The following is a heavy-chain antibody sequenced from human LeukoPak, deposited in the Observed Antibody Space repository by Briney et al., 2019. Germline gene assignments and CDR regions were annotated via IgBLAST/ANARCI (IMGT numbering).Heavy chain of an antibody. D-gene: IGHD3-3*01. J-gene: IGHJ5*02. V-gene: IGHV4-4*07. CDR1: GGSISSDY. CDR3: ARGVRRGITIFGVVGGWFDP. CDR2: IYTNEST. Sequence: SETLSLTCTVSGGSISSDYWSWIRQPAGKGLEWIGRIYTNESTNYNPSLMSRVTMSVDTSKNQLSLKMISVTDADTAVYYCARGVRRGITIFGVVGGWFDPWGQGTLVTVSS.